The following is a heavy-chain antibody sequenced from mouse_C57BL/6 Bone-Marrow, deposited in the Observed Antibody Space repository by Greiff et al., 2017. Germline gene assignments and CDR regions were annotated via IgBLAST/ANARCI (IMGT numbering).Heavy chain of an antibody. V-gene: IGHV1-78*01. D-gene: IGHD1-1*01. CDR2: IYPRDGST. CDR1: GYTFTDHT. J-gene: IGHJ1*03. CDR3: ASPLYHGDFDV. Sequence: VQLHQSYAELVKPGASVKISCKVSGYTFTDHTINWMKQRPEQGLEWIGYIYPRDGSTTYNEKFKGKATLTADKSSSTAYMQLNSLTSEDSAVYFFASPLYHGDFDVWGTGTTVTVSS.